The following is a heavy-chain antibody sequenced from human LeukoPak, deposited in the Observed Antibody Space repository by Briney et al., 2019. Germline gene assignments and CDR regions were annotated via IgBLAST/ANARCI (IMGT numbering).Heavy chain of an antibody. V-gene: IGHV3-20*04. CDR1: GFTFDDYG. J-gene: IGHJ4*02. CDR3: ARVLLSGSYLRPFDY. CDR2: INWNGGST. D-gene: IGHD1-26*01. Sequence: GGSLRLSCAASGFTFDDYGMSWVRHAPGKGLEWVSGINWNGGSTVYADSVKGRFNISRDKAKKCLYVQMNSLRAEDAALYYCARVLLSGSYLRPFDYWGQGTLVTVSS.